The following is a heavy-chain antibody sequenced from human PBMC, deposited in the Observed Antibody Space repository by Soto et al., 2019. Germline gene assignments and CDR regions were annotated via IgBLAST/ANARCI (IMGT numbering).Heavy chain of an antibody. CDR2: TYFRSKWYN. Sequence: SQTLSLTCAISGDSVSSNTASWNWIRQSPSRGLEWLGRTYFRSKWYNDYAVSVKSRIIINPDTSNNQFSLQLKSVTPEDTAVYYCARDRVPYSSGWYSSFDYWGQGTLVIVSS. CDR3: ARDRVPYSSGWYSSFDY. CDR1: GDSVSSNTAS. V-gene: IGHV6-1*01. D-gene: IGHD6-19*01. J-gene: IGHJ4*02.